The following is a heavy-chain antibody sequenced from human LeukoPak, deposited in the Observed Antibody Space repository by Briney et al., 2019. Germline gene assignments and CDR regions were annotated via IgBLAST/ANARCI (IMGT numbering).Heavy chain of an antibody. CDR3: ARDVYCGGDCYSRVIDY. CDR2: IGNNGGRT. D-gene: IGHD2-21*02. Sequence: TGGSLRLSCVVSGFTLSDHNMHWVRQAPGKGLEIVSSIGNNGGRTYYATSVEGRFTISREVSKNRLYLQMGGLRNEDMAVYYCARDVYCGGDCYSRVIDYWGQGTPVTVSS. J-gene: IGHJ4*02. V-gene: IGHV3-64*01. CDR1: GFTLSDHN.